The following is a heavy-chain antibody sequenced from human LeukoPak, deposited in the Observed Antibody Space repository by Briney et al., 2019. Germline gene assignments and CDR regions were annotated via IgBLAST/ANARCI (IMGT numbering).Heavy chain of an antibody. CDR2: INHSGST. V-gene: IGHV4-34*01. CDR3: AGHYGMSAYWYYFDY. J-gene: IGHJ4*02. CDR1: GGSFSGYY. Sequence: SETLSLTCAVYGGSFSGYYWSWIRQSPGKGLEWIGEINHSGSTNYSPSLKSRVTISVDTSKNQFSLKLSSVTVADTAVYYCAGHYGMSAYWYYFDYWGQGTLVTVSS. D-gene: IGHD3-3*01.